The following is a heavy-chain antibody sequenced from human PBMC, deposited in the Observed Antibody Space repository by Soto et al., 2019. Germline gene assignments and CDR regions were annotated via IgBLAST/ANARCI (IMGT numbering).Heavy chain of an antibody. CDR3: AKDRAMTTVTTASYFDY. J-gene: IGHJ4*02. CDR2: ISGAGGRT. Sequence: PGESLKISCAASGFTFSSYATSWVRQAPGKGLERVLAISGAGGRTYYADSVKGRFTISRDNSKNTLYLQMNSLRVEDTAVYYCAKDRAMTTVTTASYFDYWGQGTLVTVSS. D-gene: IGHD4-17*01. CDR1: GFTFSSYA. V-gene: IGHV3-23*01.